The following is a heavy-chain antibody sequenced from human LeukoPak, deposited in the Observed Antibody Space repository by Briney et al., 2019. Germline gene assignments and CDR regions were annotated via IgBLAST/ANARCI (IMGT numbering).Heavy chain of an antibody. CDR1: GYSFTSYW. V-gene: IGHV5-51*01. Sequence: GESLKISCKGSGYSFTSYWIGWVRQMPGKGLEWMGIIYPGDSDTRYSPSFQGQVTISADKSISTAYQQWSSLKASDTAMYYCARHGHSSSWYNWFDPWGQGTLVTVSS. CDR3: ARHGHSSSWYNWFDP. D-gene: IGHD6-13*01. CDR2: IYPGDSDT. J-gene: IGHJ5*02.